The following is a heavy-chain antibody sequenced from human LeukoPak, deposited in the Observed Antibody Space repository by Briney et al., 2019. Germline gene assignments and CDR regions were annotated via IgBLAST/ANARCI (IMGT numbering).Heavy chain of an antibody. Sequence: GASVRVSCKASGYTFTGYYMHWVRQAPGQGLEWMGRINPNSGGTNYAQKFQGRVTMTRDTSISTAYMELSSLRSEDTAVYYCARALEVEMATILGVFDYWGQGTLVTVSS. J-gene: IGHJ4*02. D-gene: IGHD5-24*01. CDR3: ARALEVEMATILGVFDY. V-gene: IGHV1-2*06. CDR2: INPNSGGT. CDR1: GYTFTGYY.